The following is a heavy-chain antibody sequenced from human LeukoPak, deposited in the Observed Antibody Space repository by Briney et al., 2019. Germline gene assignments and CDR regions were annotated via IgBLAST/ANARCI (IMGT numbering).Heavy chain of an antibody. Sequence: SETLSLTCAVYGGSLSGYYWSWIRQPPGKGLEWIGEINHSGSTNYNPSLKSRVTISVDTSKNQFSLKLSSVTAADTAVYYCARGPGPAGLEDSSGFVDYWGQGTLVTVSS. CDR3: ARGPGPAGLEDSSGFVDY. CDR1: GGSLSGYY. J-gene: IGHJ4*02. CDR2: INHSGST. D-gene: IGHD3-22*01. V-gene: IGHV4-34*01.